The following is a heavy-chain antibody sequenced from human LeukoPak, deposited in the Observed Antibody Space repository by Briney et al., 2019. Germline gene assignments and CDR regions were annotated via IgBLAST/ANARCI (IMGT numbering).Heavy chain of an antibody. CDR1: GGSFSGYY. Sequence: SETLSLTCAVYGGSFSGYYWSWIRQPPGKGLEWIGEINHSGSTNYNPSLKSRVTISVDTSKNQSSLKLSSVTAADTAVYYCARVDTAMGIDYWGQGTLVTVSS. V-gene: IGHV4-34*01. D-gene: IGHD5-18*01. CDR2: INHSGST. CDR3: ARVDTAMGIDY. J-gene: IGHJ4*02.